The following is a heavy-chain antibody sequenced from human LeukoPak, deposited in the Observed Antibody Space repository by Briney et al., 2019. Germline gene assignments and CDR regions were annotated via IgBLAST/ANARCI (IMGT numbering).Heavy chain of an antibody. Sequence: SVKVSCKASGFTFTSSAVQWVRQARGQRLEWIGWIVVGSGNTNYAQKFQGRVTITRDMSTSTAYMELSSLRSEDTAVYYCARAKRDCSSTSCLYYFDYWGQGTLVTVSS. CDR2: IVVGSGNT. V-gene: IGHV1-58*01. J-gene: IGHJ4*02. CDR1: GFTFTSSA. D-gene: IGHD2-2*01. CDR3: ARAKRDCSSTSCLYYFDY.